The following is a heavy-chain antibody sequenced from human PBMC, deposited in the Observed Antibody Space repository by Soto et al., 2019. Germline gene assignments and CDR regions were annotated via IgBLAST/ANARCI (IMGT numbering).Heavy chain of an antibody. V-gene: IGHV3-48*04. CDR3: ARYPYCSGGSCYSKYYYYGMDV. CDR2: ISSSSSTI. J-gene: IGHJ6*02. Sequence: GGSLRLSCAASGFTFSSYSMNWVRQAPGKGLEWVSYISSSSSTIYYADSVKGRFTISRDNAKNSLYLQMNSLRAEDTAVYYCARYPYCSGGSCYSKYYYYGMDVWGQGTTVTVSS. CDR1: GFTFSSYS. D-gene: IGHD2-15*01.